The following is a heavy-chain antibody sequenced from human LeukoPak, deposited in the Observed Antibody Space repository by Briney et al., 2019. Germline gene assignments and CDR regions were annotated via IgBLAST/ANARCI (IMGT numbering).Heavy chain of an antibody. CDR1: GFTFSSYA. V-gene: IGHV3-21*06. CDR2: ISSTSSYI. CDR3: ARALWSGPVYYGMDV. J-gene: IGHJ6*02. D-gene: IGHD3-10*01. Sequence: PGGSLRLSCAASGFTFSSYAMSWVRQVPGKGLEWVSSISSTSSYIYYADSVKGRFTISRDNAKNSLYLQMNSLRAEDTAVYYCARALWSGPVYYGMDVWGQGTTVTVSS.